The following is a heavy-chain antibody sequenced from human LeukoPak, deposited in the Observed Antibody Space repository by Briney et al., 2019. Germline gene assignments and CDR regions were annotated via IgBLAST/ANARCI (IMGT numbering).Heavy chain of an antibody. CDR2: INWDGTNT. J-gene: IGHJ4*02. CDR1: GGITDDYG. D-gene: IGHD6-13*01. CDR3: VKDLSSNWYSFDY. Sequence: GESPTISCAISGGITDDYGKSWVRQPPGKGLEWVSSINWDGTNTYYSESAGGGFTISRDTAEKSLFLQMDSLRDDDTALYYCVKDLSSNWYSFDYWGQGTLVTVSS. V-gene: IGHV3-20*04.